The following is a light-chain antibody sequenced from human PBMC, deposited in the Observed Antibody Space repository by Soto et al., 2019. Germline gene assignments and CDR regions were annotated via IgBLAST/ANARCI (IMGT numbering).Light chain of an antibody. V-gene: IGKV1-5*03. J-gene: IGKJ1*01. CDR1: QSISSW. CDR3: QQYNSLWT. CDR2: KAS. Sequence: DIQMTQSPSTLSASVGDRVTITCRASQSISSWLAWYQQKPGKAPMLLIYKASVLESGVPSRFSGSGSGTEFTLTIRSLQPDDFATYFCQQYNSLWTFGQGTKLEIK.